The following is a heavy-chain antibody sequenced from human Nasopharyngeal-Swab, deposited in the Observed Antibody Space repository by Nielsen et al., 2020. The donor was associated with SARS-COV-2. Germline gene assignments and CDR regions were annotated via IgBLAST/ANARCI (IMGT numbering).Heavy chain of an antibody. CDR3: AGGTGWLITH. J-gene: IGHJ4*02. D-gene: IGHD6-19*01. CDR2: IKQDGSEE. V-gene: IGHV3-7*03. Sequence: WSRQSPGKGLEWVAIIKQDGSEEKYVDSVRGRFTISRDNAKSSLYLQMSSLRGEDTAMYYCAGGTGWLITHWGQGTLVTVSS.